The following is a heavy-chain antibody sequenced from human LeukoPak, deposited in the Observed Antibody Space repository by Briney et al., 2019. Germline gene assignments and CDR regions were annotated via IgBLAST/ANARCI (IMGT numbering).Heavy chain of an antibody. CDR2: INHSGST. J-gene: IGHJ4*02. CDR1: GGSFSGYY. D-gene: IGHD3-10*01. V-gene: IGHV4-34*01. Sequence: PSETLSLTCAVYGGSFSGYYWSWIRQPPGKGLEWTGEINHSGSTNYNPSLKSRVTISVDTSKNQFSLKLSSVTAADTAVYYCARAYGSGSSFDYWGQGTLVTVSS. CDR3: ARAYGSGSSFDY.